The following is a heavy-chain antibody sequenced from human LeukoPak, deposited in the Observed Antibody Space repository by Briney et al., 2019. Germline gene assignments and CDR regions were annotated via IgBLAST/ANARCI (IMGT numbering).Heavy chain of an antibody. Sequence: PGGSPKTSFATSGFTFHNHSIKLGRPAPREGLERVSSISSSTSYIYYADSVKGRFTISRDNARNSLYLQMNSLRAEDTAVYYCARDLNDAFDIWGQGTMVTVSS. CDR1: GFTFHNHS. CDR3: ARDLNDAFDI. V-gene: IGHV3-21*01. CDR2: ISSSTSYI. J-gene: IGHJ3*02.